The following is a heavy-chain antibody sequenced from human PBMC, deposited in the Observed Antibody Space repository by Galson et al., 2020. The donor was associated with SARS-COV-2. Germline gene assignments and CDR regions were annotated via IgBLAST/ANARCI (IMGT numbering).Heavy chain of an antibody. CDR3: ARDFRFGELAFGY. CDR1: GFTFSSYG. D-gene: IGHD3-16*01. Sequence: GGSLRLSCAASGFTFSSYGMHWVRQAPGKGLEWVAVIWYDGSNKYYADSVKGRFTISRDNSKNTLYLQMNSLRAEDTAVYYCARDFRFGELAFGYWGQGTLVTVSS. CDR2: IWYDGSNK. J-gene: IGHJ4*02. V-gene: IGHV3-33*01.